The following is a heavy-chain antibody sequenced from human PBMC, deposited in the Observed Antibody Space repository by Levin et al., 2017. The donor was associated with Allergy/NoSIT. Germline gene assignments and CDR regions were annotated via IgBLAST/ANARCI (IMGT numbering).Heavy chain of an antibody. V-gene: IGHV4-59*01. CDR1: GGSISGYS. D-gene: IGHD2-8*01. CDR2: IHYSGNT. CDR3: ARDIRRWNVMDDGMDV. J-gene: IGHJ6*02. Sequence: SETLSLTCTVSGGSISGYSWNWIRQPPGKGLEWIGYIHYSGNTHYNPSLRSRVTISVDTSKNQFSLKLSSVTAADTAVYHCARDIRRWNVMDDGMDVWGQGTTVTVSS.